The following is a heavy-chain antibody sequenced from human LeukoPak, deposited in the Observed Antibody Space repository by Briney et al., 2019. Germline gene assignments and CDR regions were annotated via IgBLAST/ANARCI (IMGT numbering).Heavy chain of an antibody. CDR1: GYTFTSYD. J-gene: IGHJ5*02. Sequence: ASVKVSCKASGYTFTSYDINWVRQAPGQGLEWMGWINPNSGGTNYAQKFQGRVTMTRDTSISTAYMELSRLRSDDTAVYYCARSVRRIAVAGTNYWFDPWGQGTLVTVSS. V-gene: IGHV1-2*02. D-gene: IGHD6-19*01. CDR3: ARSVRRIAVAGTNYWFDP. CDR2: INPNSGGT.